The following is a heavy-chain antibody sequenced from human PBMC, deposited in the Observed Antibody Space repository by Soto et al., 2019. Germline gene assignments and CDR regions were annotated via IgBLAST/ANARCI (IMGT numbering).Heavy chain of an antibody. J-gene: IGHJ2*01. CDR3: ARDGFLGSSSWYRNWYFDL. CDR1: GGSISSYY. V-gene: IGHV4-59*01. CDR2: IYYSGST. D-gene: IGHD6-13*01. Sequence: SETLSLTCTVSGGSISSYYWSWIRQPPGKGLEWIGYIYYSGSTNYNPSLKSRVTISVDTSKNQFSLKLSSVTAADTAVYYCARDGFLGSSSWYRNWYFDLWGRGTLVTVSS.